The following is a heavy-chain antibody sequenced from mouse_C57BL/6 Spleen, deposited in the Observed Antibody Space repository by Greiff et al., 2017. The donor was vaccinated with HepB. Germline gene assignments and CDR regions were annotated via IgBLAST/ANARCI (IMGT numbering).Heavy chain of an antibody. J-gene: IGHJ4*01. CDR2: IDPENGDT. CDR1: GFNIKDDY. D-gene: IGHD1-1*01. V-gene: IGHV14-4*01. CDR3: TITTGPLYAMDY. Sequence: EVQRVESGAELVRPGASVKLSCTASGFNIKDDYMHWVKQRPEQGLEWIGWIDPENGDTEYASKFQGKATITADTSSNTAYLQLSSLTSEDTAVYYCTITTGPLYAMDYWGQGTSVTVSS.